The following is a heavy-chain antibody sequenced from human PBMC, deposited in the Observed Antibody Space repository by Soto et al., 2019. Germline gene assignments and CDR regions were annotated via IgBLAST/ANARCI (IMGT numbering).Heavy chain of an antibody. V-gene: IGHV4-59*01. CDR2: IYYSGST. J-gene: IGHJ6*02. CDR1: GGSISSYY. Sequence: TSETLSLTCTVSGGSISSYYWSWIRQPPGKGLEWIGYIYYSGSTNYNPSLKSRVTISVDTSKNQFSLKLSSVTAADTAVYYCARGGPRGGGYKYYGMDVWGQGTTVTVSS. CDR3: ARGGPRGGGYKYYGMDV. D-gene: IGHD3-22*01.